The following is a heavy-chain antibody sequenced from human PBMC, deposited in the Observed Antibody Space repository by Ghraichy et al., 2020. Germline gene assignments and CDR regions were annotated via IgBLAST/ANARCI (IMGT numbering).Heavy chain of an antibody. CDR3: TRGGQRNRGQADGRDL. J-gene: IGHJ6*02. Sequence: GGSLRLSCAASGFSFSSYDMHWVRQITGKGLEWVSGIGTAGDTNYAGSVKGRLTISRENAKNFLYLQMNGLRAGDTAVYYCTRGGQRNRGQADGRDLWGQGTTVIVSS. V-gene: IGHV3-13*01. CDR1: GFSFSSYD. CDR2: IGTAGDT. D-gene: IGHD3-10*01.